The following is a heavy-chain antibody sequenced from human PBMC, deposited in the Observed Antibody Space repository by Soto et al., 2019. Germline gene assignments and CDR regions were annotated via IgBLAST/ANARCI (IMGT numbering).Heavy chain of an antibody. Sequence: GGSLRLSCAASGFTFSSYGMHWVRQAPGKGLEWVAIIWNDGSNKYYAVSVKGRFTISRDNSKNTLSWQMNSLRSADTAVYYCARGDLGVFDYWGQGTRVTVSS. CDR3: ARGDLGVFDY. J-gene: IGHJ4*02. V-gene: IGHV3-33*01. D-gene: IGHD7-27*01. CDR1: GFTFSSYG. CDR2: IWNDGSNK.